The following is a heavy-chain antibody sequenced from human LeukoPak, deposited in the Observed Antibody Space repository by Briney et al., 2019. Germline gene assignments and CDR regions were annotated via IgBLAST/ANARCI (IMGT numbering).Heavy chain of an antibody. CDR2: ISYSGNT. V-gene: IGHV4-59*01. CDR3: ARIRYGSGSYALTYFDY. Sequence: PSETLSLTCTVSRGPINYFYWSWIRQPPGKGLEWIGYISYSGNTNYNPSLKSRVSISVDTSKNQFSLKLSSVTTADTAVYYCARIRYGSGSYALTYFDYWGQGTLVTVSS. J-gene: IGHJ4*02. CDR1: RGPINYFY. D-gene: IGHD3-10*01.